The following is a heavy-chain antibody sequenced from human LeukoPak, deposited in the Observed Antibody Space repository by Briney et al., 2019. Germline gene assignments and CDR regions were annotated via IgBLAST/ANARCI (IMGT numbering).Heavy chain of an antibody. J-gene: IGHJ3*01. V-gene: IGHV4-59*12. CDR2: IYYSGST. Sequence: SETLSLTCTVSGGSISSYYWSWIRQPPGKGLEWIGYIYYSGSTNYNPSLKSRVTISVDTPKNQFSLKLSSVTAADTAVYYCASPDQKAAFDLWGQGTMVTVSS. CDR1: GGSISSYY. CDR3: ASPDQKAAFDL.